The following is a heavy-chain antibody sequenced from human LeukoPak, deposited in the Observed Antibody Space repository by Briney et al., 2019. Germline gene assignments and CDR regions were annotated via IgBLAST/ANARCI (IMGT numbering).Heavy chain of an antibody. Sequence: PGGSLRLSCAASGFTFSSYAMHWVRQAPGKGLEWVAVISYDGSNKYYADSVKGRFTISRDNSKNTLYLQMNSVRAEDTAVYYCALSYYYGSGTIAPAGYYFDYWGQGTLVTVSS. D-gene: IGHD3-10*01. V-gene: IGHV3-30*04. J-gene: IGHJ4*02. CDR1: GFTFSSYA. CDR3: ALSYYYGSGTIAPAGYYFDY. CDR2: ISYDGSNK.